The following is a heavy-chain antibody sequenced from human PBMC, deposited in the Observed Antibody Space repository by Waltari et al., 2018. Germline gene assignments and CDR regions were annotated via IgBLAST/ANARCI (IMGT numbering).Heavy chain of an antibody. D-gene: IGHD3-10*01. CDR3: ERGVASMIRGLVDWFDP. V-gene: IGHV3-7*01. Sequence: EVQLVESGGGLVQPGGSLRLSWAASGFSFSSYWMSWVRQAPGRVRGVVATRCQDGCEEHYGESVKGRFTVSRVNAKSSLERQMNSLRADDTGVYYCERGVASMIRGLVDWFDPWGQGTLVTVSS. CDR1: GFSFSSYW. J-gene: IGHJ5*02. CDR2: RCQDGCEE.